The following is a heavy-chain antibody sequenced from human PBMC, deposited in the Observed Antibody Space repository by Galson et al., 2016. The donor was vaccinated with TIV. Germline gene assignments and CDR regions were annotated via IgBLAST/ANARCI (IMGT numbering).Heavy chain of an antibody. D-gene: IGHD3-3*01. CDR2: TYYRSTWYN. Sequence: CAISGDSVSSTSAAWNWIRQSPSRGLEWLGRTYYRSTWYNDYAASLKRRITINPDTSKNQFSVQLTSVTPEDAAVYYCARGAPSVFGVIMTLDYWGQGTLVTVSS. V-gene: IGHV6-1*01. CDR1: GDSVSSTSAA. J-gene: IGHJ4*02. CDR3: ARGAPSVFGVIMTLDY.